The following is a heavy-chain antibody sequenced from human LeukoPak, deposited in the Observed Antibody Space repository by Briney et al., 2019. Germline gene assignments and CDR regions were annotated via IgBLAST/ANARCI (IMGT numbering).Heavy chain of an antibody. CDR2: ISHSGST. CDR3: ARGEPYYYGSGNGPGSGWFDP. Sequence: SETLSLTCAVYGGSFSGYYWSWIRQPPGKGLEWIGEISHSGSTNYNPSLKSRVTVSVDTSKNQFSLKLSSVTAADTAVYYCARGEPYYYGSGNGPGSGWFDPWGQGTLVTVSS. D-gene: IGHD3-10*01. J-gene: IGHJ5*02. CDR1: GGSFSGYY. V-gene: IGHV4-34*01.